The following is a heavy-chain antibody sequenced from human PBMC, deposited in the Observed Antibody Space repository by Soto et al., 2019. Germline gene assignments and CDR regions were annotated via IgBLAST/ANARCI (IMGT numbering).Heavy chain of an antibody. CDR2: IKSKTDGGTT. CDR3: TTAPYDILTGYFGNP. J-gene: IGHJ5*02. V-gene: IGHV3-15*07. CDR1: GFTFSNAW. D-gene: IGHD3-9*01. Sequence: GGSLRLSCAASGFTFSNAWMNWVRQAPGKGLEWVGRIKSKTDGGTTDYAAPVKGRFTISRDDSKNTLYLQMNSLKTEDTAVYYCTTAPYDILTGYFGNPWGQGTLVTVSS.